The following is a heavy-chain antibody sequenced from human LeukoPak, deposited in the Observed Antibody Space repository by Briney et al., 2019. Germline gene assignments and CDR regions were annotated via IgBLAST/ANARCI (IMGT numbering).Heavy chain of an antibody. V-gene: IGHV4-59*01. CDR2: IYYSGST. CDR3: ARDKVGIAVAGTGVYYYYGMDV. CDR1: GASISSYY. D-gene: IGHD6-19*01. Sequence: SETLSLTCTVSGASISSYYWSWIRQPPGKGLEWIGYIYYSGSTNYNPSLKSRVTISVDTSKNQFSLKLSSVTAADTAVYYCARDKVGIAVAGTGVYYYYGMDVWGQGTTVTVSS. J-gene: IGHJ6*02.